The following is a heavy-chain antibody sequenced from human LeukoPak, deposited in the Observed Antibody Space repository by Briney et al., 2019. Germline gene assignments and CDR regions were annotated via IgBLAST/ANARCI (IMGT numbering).Heavy chain of an antibody. D-gene: IGHD5-12*01. Sequence: GGSLRLSCAASGFTFSSYSMNWVRQAPGKGLEWVSSISSSSSYIYYADSVKGRFTISRDNAKNSLYLQMNSMRAEDTAVYYCARTKGYSGYDSTVDVWGKGTTVTVSS. J-gene: IGHJ6*04. CDR3: ARTKGYSGYDSTVDV. V-gene: IGHV3-21*01. CDR1: GFTFSSYS. CDR2: ISSSSSYI.